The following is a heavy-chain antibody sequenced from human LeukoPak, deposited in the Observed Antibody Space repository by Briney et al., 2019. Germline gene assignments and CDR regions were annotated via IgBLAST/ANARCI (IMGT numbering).Heavy chain of an antibody. CDR2: ISDSGANT. CDR1: GFTFSSYS. Sequence: GGSLRLSCAASGFTFSSYSMSWVRQAPGKGLEWVSIISDSGANTYYADSVRGRFTISRDNSKNTLYLQMNSLRAEDTAVYYCAKGASGELLEFDYWGQGTLVTVSS. D-gene: IGHD1-26*01. J-gene: IGHJ4*02. CDR3: AKGASGELLEFDY. V-gene: IGHV3-23*01.